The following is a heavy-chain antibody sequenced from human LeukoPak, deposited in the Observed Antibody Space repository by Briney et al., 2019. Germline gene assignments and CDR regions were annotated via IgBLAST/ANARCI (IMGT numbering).Heavy chain of an antibody. D-gene: IGHD1-26*01. CDR2: IYSGGST. Sequence: PGGSLRLSCAASGFTVSSNYMSWVRQAPGKGLEWVSVIYSGGSTYYADSVKGRFTISRDNSKNTVYLQMNSLRAEDTAVYFCAKDGSGSYYGERYYFDNWGQGTLVTVSS. CDR3: AKDGSGSYYGERYYFDN. J-gene: IGHJ4*02. V-gene: IGHV3-53*01. CDR1: GFTVSSNY.